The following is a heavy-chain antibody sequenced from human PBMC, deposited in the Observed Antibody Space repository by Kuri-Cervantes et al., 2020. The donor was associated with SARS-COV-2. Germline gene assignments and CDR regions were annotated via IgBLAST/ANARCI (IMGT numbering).Heavy chain of an antibody. J-gene: IGHJ4*02. Sequence: GGSLRLSCGASGFTFSSYAMSWVRQAPGKGLEWVSVISGSGGTTYYADSVKGRFTVSRDNSKNTLYLQMNSLRAEDTAVYYCASGRIYDSSGYSPGGFDYWGQGTRVTVSS. CDR3: ASGRIYDSSGYSPGGFDY. CDR2: ISGSGGTT. CDR1: GFTFSSYA. D-gene: IGHD3-22*01. V-gene: IGHV3-23*01.